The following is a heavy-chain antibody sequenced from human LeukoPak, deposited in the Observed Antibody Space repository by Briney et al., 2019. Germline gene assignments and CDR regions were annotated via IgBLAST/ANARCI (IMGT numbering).Heavy chain of an antibody. J-gene: IGHJ4*02. V-gene: IGHV3-15*01. Sequence: GGTLRLSCAASGFTFSNAWMSWVRQGPGKGLEWVGHIKSKTAGGATDYAAPVKGRFTISRDDSKNTLYLQMNSLKTEDTAVYYCTTVWRYWGQGTLVTVSS. CDR2: IKSKTAGGAT. CDR1: GFTFSNAW. D-gene: IGHD3-16*01. CDR3: TTVWRY.